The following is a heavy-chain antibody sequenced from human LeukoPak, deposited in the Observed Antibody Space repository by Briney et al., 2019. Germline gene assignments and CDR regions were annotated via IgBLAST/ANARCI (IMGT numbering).Heavy chain of an antibody. J-gene: IGHJ4*02. Sequence: PGGSLRLSCAASGFTFSSYAMSWVRQAPGKGLEWVSAISGSGGSTYYADSVKGRFTISRDNSKNTLYLQMNSLRAEDTAVYYCAKSTRMTTVVISDYWGQGTLVTVSS. CDR2: ISGSGGST. D-gene: IGHD4-23*01. CDR1: GFTFSSYA. CDR3: AKSTRMTTVVISDY. V-gene: IGHV3-23*01.